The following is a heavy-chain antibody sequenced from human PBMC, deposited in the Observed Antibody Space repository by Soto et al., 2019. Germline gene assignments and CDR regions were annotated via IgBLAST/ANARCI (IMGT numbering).Heavy chain of an antibody. Sequence: PSETLSLTCTVSGGSISSYYWSWIRQPPGKGLEWIGYIYYSGSTNHNPSLKSRVTISVDTSKNQFSLKLSSVTAADTAVYYCARDYGGSSGFDYWGQGTLVTVSS. CDR2: IYYSGST. V-gene: IGHV4-59*01. J-gene: IGHJ4*02. D-gene: IGHD6-19*01. CDR1: GGSISSYY. CDR3: ARDYGGSSGFDY.